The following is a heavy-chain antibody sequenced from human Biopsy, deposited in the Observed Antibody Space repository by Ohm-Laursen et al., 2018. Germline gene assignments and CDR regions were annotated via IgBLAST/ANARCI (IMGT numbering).Heavy chain of an antibody. CDR1: GYTFTGQC. D-gene: IGHD2-15*01. V-gene: IGHV1-2*02. Sequence: EASVKVSCKASGYTFTGQCLHWVRQVPGQGLEWMGWINPHSGTTKFAQDFQGRVTMTRDTSITTAYMELRRLRSDDTAVYYCAKGQDLRGGAEYFQHWGQGALVTVSS. CDR3: AKGQDLRGGAEYFQH. CDR2: INPHSGTT. J-gene: IGHJ1*01.